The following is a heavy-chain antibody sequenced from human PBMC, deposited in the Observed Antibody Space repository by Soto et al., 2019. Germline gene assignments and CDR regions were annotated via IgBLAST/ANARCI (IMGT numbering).Heavy chain of an antibody. D-gene: IGHD4-4*01. CDR1: GFTFSTYW. Sequence: QPGGSLRLSCAGSGFTFSTYWMHWVRQAPGKGLVWVSRINSDETTRSYADSVKGRFTISRDNPKHTLYLQMNSLRAEDTAVYYCARGLGTMTTADYWGQGTLVTVSS. CDR2: INSDETTR. V-gene: IGHV3-74*01. CDR3: ARGLGTMTTADY. J-gene: IGHJ4*02.